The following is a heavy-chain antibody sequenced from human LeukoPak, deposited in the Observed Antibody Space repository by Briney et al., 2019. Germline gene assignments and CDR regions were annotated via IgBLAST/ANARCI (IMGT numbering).Heavy chain of an antibody. D-gene: IGHD2-15*01. CDR1: GASLNDYW. CDR2: VTDGGYT. Sequence: SETLSLTCAIYGASLNDYWWTWVRQPPGAGLEWIGEVTDGGYTNYKSSLKSRVSISVDISKNQFSLRLPSVTAADTAMYFYARITARGGSDDAFDVWGQGTMIIVSS. CDR3: ARITARGGSDDAFDV. J-gene: IGHJ3*01. V-gene: IGHV4-34*01.